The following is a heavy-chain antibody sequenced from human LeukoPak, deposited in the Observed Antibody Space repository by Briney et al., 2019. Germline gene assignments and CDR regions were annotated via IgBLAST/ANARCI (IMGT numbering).Heavy chain of an antibody. CDR3: ATGDRIAAAGIGPFDY. CDR1: GYTFTSYG. V-gene: IGHV1-18*01. D-gene: IGHD6-13*01. Sequence: GASVKVSCKASGYTFTSYGISWVRQAPGQGLEWMGWISAYNGNTNYAQKLQGRVTMTTDTSTSTAYMELRSLRSDDTAVYYCATGDRIAAAGIGPFDYWGQGTLVTVSS. CDR2: ISAYNGNT. J-gene: IGHJ4*02.